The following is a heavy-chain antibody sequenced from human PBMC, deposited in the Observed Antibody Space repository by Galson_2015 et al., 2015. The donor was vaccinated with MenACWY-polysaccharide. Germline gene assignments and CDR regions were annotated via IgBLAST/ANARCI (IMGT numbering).Heavy chain of an antibody. CDR2: ISGSAGST. Sequence: SLRLSCAASGFTFSSYAMTWVRQAPGKGLEWVSTISGSAGSTYYADSVKGRFTISRDNSKNTLYLQMNSLRAEDTAVYYCARGGSSDSFDYWGKGTLVTVSS. D-gene: IGHD2-15*01. J-gene: IGHJ4*02. CDR3: ARGGSSDSFDY. CDR1: GFTFSSYA. V-gene: IGHV3-23*01.